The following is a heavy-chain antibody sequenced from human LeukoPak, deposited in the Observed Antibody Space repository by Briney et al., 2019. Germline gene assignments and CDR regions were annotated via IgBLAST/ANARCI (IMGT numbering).Heavy chain of an antibody. V-gene: IGHV3-66*02. CDR1: GFTVSSNY. CDR3: ARDSDIWFDP. Sequence: GGSLSLSCAASGFTVSSNYMSWVRQAPGRGLEWVSVIYSGGSTYYADSVKGRFTISTDNSKNTLYLQMNSLRAEDTAVYYCARDSDIWFDPWGQGTLVTVPS. CDR2: IYSGGST. J-gene: IGHJ5*02. D-gene: IGHD3-9*01.